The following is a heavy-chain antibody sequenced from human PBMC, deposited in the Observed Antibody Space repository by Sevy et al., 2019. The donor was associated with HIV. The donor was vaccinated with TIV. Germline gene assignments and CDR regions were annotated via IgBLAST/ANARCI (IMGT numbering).Heavy chain of an antibody. Sequence: SETLSLTCTVSGGSISTYYWSWIRQPAGKGLEWIGHIHGSGSTNYNPSLKSRVTMSIDTSKNHFSLMLSSVTAADTAVYHCARAVYGSGSFNYWGHGALVTVSS. D-gene: IGHD3-10*01. CDR1: GGSISTYY. J-gene: IGHJ4*01. CDR2: IHGSGST. CDR3: ARAVYGSGSFNY. V-gene: IGHV4-4*07.